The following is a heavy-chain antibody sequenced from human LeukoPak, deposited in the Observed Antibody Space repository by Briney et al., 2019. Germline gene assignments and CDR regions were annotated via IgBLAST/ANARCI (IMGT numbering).Heavy chain of an antibody. CDR3: ARVRKSDYPGMDV. D-gene: IGHD1-26*01. J-gene: IGHJ6*03. Sequence: PGGSLRLSCAASGFTFSSYSMNWVRQAPGKGLEWVSSISSSSSYIYYADSVKGRFTISRDNAKNSLYLQMNSLRAEETTVYYCARVRKSDYPGMDVWGKGTTVTVSS. CDR1: GFTFSSYS. V-gene: IGHV3-21*01. CDR2: ISSSSSYI.